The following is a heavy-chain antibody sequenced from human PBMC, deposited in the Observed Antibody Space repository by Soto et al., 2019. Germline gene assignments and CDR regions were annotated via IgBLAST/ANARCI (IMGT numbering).Heavy chain of an antibody. CDR1: GGSISSYD. V-gene: IGHV4-59*01. Sequence: SETLALTCTVPGGSISSYDWSWIRQPLGKGLEWIGYIYYSGSTNYNPSLQSRVTISVDTAKNQFSLKRSSVTAADTAVYYCARAGDSYCSGGTCYSSRFDPWGQGPLGTV. CDR2: IYYSGST. J-gene: IGHJ5*02. D-gene: IGHD2-15*01. CDR3: ARAGDSYCSGGTCYSSRFDP.